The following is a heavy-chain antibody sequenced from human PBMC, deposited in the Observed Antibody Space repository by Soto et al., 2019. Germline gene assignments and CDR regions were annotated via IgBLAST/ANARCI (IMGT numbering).Heavy chain of an antibody. J-gene: IGHJ4*02. CDR2: IIPILGIA. D-gene: IGHD2-2*02. V-gene: IGHV1-69*02. CDR3: AMEYCSSTSCYRDY. CDR1: GGTFSSYT. Sequence: QVQLVQSGAEVKKPGSSVKVSCKASGGTFSSYTISWVRQAPGQGLEWMGRIIPILGIANYAQKFQGRVTIXXXKXPGTAYMERSSLRSEDTAVYYCAMEYCSSTSCYRDYWGQGTLVTVSS.